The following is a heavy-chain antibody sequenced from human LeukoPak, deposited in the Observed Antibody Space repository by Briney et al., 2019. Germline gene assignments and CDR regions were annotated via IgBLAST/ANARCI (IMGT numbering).Heavy chain of an antibody. D-gene: IGHD1-26*01. CDR2: IKRDESEK. CDR3: VRDDLGSLDY. Sequence: GGSLRLSCAASGFTFSMYWMAWVRQAPGKGPEWVANIKRDESEKYYVESVKGRFTISRDNAKNSLFLQMNSLRAEDTAVYYCVRDDLGSLDYWGQGTLVTVSS. V-gene: IGHV3-7*01. J-gene: IGHJ4*02. CDR1: GFTFSMYW.